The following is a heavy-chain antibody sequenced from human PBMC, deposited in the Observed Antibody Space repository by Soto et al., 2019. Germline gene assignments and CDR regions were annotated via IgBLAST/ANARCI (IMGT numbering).Heavy chain of an antibody. CDR1: HFSINSDYY. J-gene: IGHJ5*02. V-gene: IGHV4-38-2*02. CDR2: IYRSASP. Sequence: SETLSLTCRVSHFSINSDYYCAWIRQSPGRGLERTGSIYRSASPLYNPSLKGRVPISLDTSKNTFSLHVTSVTAADTAVYYCARVGRICERYFDLWGQGNRVTVSS. D-gene: IGHD1-1*01. CDR3: ARVGRICERYFDL.